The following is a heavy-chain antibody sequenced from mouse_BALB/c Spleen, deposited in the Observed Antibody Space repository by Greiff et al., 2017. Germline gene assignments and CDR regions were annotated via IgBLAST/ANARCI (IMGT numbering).Heavy chain of an antibody. Sequence: QVQLQQSGAELVKPGASVKLSCKASGYTFTSYYMYWVKQRPGQGLEWIGEINPSNGGTNFNEKFKSKATLTVDKSSSTAYMQLSSLTSEDSAVYYCTRSRYYGSSYYAMDYWGQGTSVTVSS. D-gene: IGHD1-1*01. J-gene: IGHJ4*01. CDR3: TRSRYYGSSYYAMDY. CDR2: INPSNGGT. CDR1: GYTFTSYY. V-gene: IGHV1S81*02.